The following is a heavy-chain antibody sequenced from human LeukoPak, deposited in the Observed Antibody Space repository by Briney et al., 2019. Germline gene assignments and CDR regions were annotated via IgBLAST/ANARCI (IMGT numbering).Heavy chain of an antibody. D-gene: IGHD1-26*01. V-gene: IGHV1-46*01. CDR2: INPSGGST. CDR3: AREKWETGYYYYYYGMDV. Sequence: ASVKVSCKASGYTFTSYGISWVRQAPGQGLEWMGIINPSGGSTSYAQKFQGRVTMTRDTSTSTVYMELSSLRSEDTAVYYCAREKWETGYYYYYYGMDVWGQGTTVTVSS. J-gene: IGHJ6*02. CDR1: GYTFTSYG.